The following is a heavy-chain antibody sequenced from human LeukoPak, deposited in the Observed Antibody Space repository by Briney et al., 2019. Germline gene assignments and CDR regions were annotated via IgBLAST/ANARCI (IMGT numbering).Heavy chain of an antibody. J-gene: IGHJ5*02. V-gene: IGHV4-59*01. CDR3: ASYRLLWFGELGFDP. CDR1: GGSISSYY. D-gene: IGHD3-10*01. CDR2: IYYSGST. Sequence: SETLSLTCTVSGGSISSYYWSWIRQPPGKGLEWIGYIYYSGSTNYNPSLKSRVTISVDTSKNQFSLKLSSVTAADTAVYYCASYRLLWFGELGFDPWGQGTLVTVSS.